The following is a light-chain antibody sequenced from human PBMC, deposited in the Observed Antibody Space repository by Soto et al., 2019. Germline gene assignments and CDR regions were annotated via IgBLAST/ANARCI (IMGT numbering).Light chain of an antibody. V-gene: IGLV1-40*01. CDR2: GDN. Sequence: QSVLTQPPSVSGAPGQRVTISCTGSSSNIGAGYDVHWYQQLPGRAPKLLIYGDNNRPSGVPDRFSGSKSGTSASLAITGLQAQDEADYYCQSYDSSLSVLHVFRTGTKVTVL. J-gene: IGLJ1*01. CDR1: SSNIGAGYD. CDR3: QSYDSSLSVLHV.